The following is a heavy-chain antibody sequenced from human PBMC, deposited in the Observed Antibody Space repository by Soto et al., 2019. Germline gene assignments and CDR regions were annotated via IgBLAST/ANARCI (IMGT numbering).Heavy chain of an antibody. CDR2: ISYDGSNN. D-gene: IGHD2-2*02. J-gene: IGHJ6*02. V-gene: IGHV3-30-3*01. CDR3: ARDTRGRCSITSCYTSYYYGMDV. CDR1: GFTFSSYA. Sequence: GGSLRLSCAASGFTFSSYAMHWVRQAPGKGLEWVAVISYDGSNNYYADSVKGRFTISRDNYKNTLYLQMNSLRAEDTAVYYCARDTRGRCSITSCYTSYYYGMDVWGQGTTVTVSS.